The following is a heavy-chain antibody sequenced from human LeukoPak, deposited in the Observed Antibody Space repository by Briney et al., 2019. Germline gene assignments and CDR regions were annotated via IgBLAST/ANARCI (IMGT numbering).Heavy chain of an antibody. D-gene: IGHD5-12*01. V-gene: IGHV1-69*05. CDR2: IISIFGTA. Sequence: GASVKVSCKASGGTFSSYAISWVRQAPGQGLEWMGGIISIFGTANYAQKFQGRVTITTDESTSTAYMELSSLRSEDTAVYYCARGATNYYYYYMDVWGKGTTVTVSS. CDR1: GGTFSSYA. CDR3: ARGATNYYYYYMDV. J-gene: IGHJ6*03.